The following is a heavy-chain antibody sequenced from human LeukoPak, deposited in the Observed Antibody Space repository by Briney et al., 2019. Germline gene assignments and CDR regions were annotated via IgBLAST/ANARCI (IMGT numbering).Heavy chain of an antibody. J-gene: IGHJ4*02. CDR3: AKDPMTSVTTTAY. CDR2: ISDTGDST. CDR1: GFTVSSNY. V-gene: IGHV3-23*01. Sequence: GGSLRLSCAASGFTVSSNYMSWVRQAPGKGLEWASSISDTGDSTYYADSVKGRFTIARDNSKNTLYLQMNSLRAEDTAVYYCAKDPMTSVTTTAYWGQGTLVTVSS. D-gene: IGHD4-17*01.